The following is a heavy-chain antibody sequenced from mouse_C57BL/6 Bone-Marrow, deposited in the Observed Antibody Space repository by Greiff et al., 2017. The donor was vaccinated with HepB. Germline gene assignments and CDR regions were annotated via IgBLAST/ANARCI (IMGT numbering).Heavy chain of an antibody. CDR3: ARVHYYGSSPWYFDV. CDR2: ISDGGSYT. J-gene: IGHJ1*03. Sequence: EVKLMESGGGLVKPGGSLKLSCAASGFTFSSYAMSWVRQTPEKRLEWVATISDGGSYTYYPDNVKGRFTISRDNAKNNLYLQMSHLKSEDTAMYYCARVHYYGSSPWYFDVWGTGTTVTVSS. CDR1: GFTFSSYA. V-gene: IGHV5-4*03. D-gene: IGHD1-1*01.